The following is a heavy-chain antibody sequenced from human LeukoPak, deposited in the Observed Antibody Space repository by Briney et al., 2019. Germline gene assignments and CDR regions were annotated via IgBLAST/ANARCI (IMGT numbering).Heavy chain of an antibody. J-gene: IGHJ4*02. CDR3: ARDKPPTYSSGWYYFDY. Sequence: PGGSLRLSCAASGFTFNSYAMSWVRQAPWERLQWVSGISDSGGNTYYADSVRGRFTISRDNSKNTLYLQMNSLRAEDTAVYYCARDKPPTYSSGWYYFDYWGQGTLVTVSS. D-gene: IGHD6-19*01. CDR1: GFTFNSYA. CDR2: ISDSGGNT. V-gene: IGHV3-23*01.